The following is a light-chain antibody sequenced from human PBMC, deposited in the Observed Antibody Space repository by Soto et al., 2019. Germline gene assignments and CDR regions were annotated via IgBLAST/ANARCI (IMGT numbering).Light chain of an antibody. J-gene: IGLJ1*01. Sequence: QSVLTQPASVSGSPGQSITISCTGTSSGVGAYNYVSWYQQHPGKAPKLMIYDVSNRPSGVSNRFSGSKSGNTASLTISGLQAEDEADYYCSSYTSSNTYVFGTGTRSPS. CDR2: DVS. V-gene: IGLV2-14*03. CDR1: SSGVGAYNY. CDR3: SSYTSSNTYV.